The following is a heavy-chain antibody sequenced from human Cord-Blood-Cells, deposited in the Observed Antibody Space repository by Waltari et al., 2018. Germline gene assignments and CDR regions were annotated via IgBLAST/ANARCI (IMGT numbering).Heavy chain of an antibody. Sequence: QLQLQESGPGLVTPSETPSLTCPVSGGPLSRSSYHLGWVRQPPGKGLEWIGSIYYSGSTYYNPSLKSRVTISVDTSKNQFSLKLSSVTAADTAVYYCASFFGELFWYFDLWGRGTLVTVSS. D-gene: IGHD3-10*01. CDR1: GGPLSRSSYH. CDR2: IYYSGST. V-gene: IGHV4-39*07. J-gene: IGHJ2*01. CDR3: ASFFGELFWYFDL.